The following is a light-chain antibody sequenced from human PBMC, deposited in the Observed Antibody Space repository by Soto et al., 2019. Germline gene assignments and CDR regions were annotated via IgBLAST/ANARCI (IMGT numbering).Light chain of an antibody. CDR3: QQYYITPYT. Sequence: DIVMTQSPDSLAVSLGERATINCKSSQSVLYSSSNNNYLAWYQQKPRQPPKLLIYWASSRESGVPDRFSGSGSGTDFTLTSSNLQAEDVAVYYCQQYYITPYTFGQGTKLEIK. CDR2: WAS. J-gene: IGKJ2*01. V-gene: IGKV4-1*01. CDR1: QSVLYSSSNNNY.